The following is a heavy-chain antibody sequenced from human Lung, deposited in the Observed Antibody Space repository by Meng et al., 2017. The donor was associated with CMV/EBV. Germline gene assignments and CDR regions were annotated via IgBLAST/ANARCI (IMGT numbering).Heavy chain of an antibody. D-gene: IGHD3-3*01. CDR2: ISSSSSTI. CDR3: GRELGDFWSGGYYYYYYGMDV. CDR1: GFTFSSYS. V-gene: IGHV3-48*04. J-gene: IGHJ6*01. Sequence: ESLKISCAASGFTFSSYSMNWVRQAPGKGLEWVSYISSSSSTIYYADSVKGRFTISRDNAKNSLYLQMNSLRAEDTAVYYCGRELGDFWSGGYYYYYYGMDVWGQGTTVPVSS.